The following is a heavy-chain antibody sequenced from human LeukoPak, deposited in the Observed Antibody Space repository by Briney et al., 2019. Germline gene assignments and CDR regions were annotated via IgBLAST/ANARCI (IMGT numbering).Heavy chain of an antibody. CDR1: GFTFSSHW. J-gene: IGHJ4*02. CDR2: IKEDGSVK. V-gene: IGHV3-7*03. D-gene: IGHD6-13*01. CDR3: AREGLAAAGAYY. Sequence: GGSLRLSCKASGFTFSSHWMTWVRQPPGKGREWVANIKEDGSVKYYVDSVKGRFTISRDNSKNTLYLQMNSLRAEDTAVYYCAREGLAAAGAYYWGQGTLVTVSS.